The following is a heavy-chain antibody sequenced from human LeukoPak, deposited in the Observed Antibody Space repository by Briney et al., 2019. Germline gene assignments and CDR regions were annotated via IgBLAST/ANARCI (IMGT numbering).Heavy chain of an antibody. Sequence: GGSLRLSCAASGFTFSRYWMHWVRQAPGKGLVWVSRINEDGSTTSYADSVKGRFTISRDNVKNTLYLQMNSLRAEDTALYYCAREMPGEAFDMWGQGTMVTVSS. D-gene: IGHD2-2*01. CDR3: AREMPGEAFDM. CDR2: INEDGSTT. CDR1: GFTFSRYW. V-gene: IGHV3-74*01. J-gene: IGHJ3*02.